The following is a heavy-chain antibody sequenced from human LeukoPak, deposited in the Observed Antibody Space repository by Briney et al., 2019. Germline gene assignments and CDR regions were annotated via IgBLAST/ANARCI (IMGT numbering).Heavy chain of an antibody. CDR3: ARVGRIVGAAQDAFDI. CDR1: GGSISSDDYY. CDR2: IYYSGST. J-gene: IGHJ3*02. D-gene: IGHD1-26*01. V-gene: IGHV4-30-4*08. Sequence: ASETLSLTCTVSGGSISSDDYYWSWIRQPPGKGLEWIGYIYYSGSTYHNPSLKSRVTISVDTSKNQFSLKLSSVTAADTAVYYCARVGRIVGAAQDAFDIWGQGTMVTVSS.